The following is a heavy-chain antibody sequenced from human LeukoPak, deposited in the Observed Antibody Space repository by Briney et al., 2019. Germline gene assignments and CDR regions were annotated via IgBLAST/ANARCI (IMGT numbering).Heavy chain of an antibody. Sequence: SETLSLTCTVSGGSISSYYWSWIRQPAGKGLEWIGRIYTSGGTNYNPSLKSRVTMSVDTSKNQFSLKPSSVTAADTAVYYCARGLDCSGGSCPDAFDIWGQGTMVTVSS. CDR2: IYTSGGT. V-gene: IGHV4-4*07. CDR3: ARGLDCSGGSCPDAFDI. J-gene: IGHJ3*02. CDR1: GGSISSYY. D-gene: IGHD2-15*01.